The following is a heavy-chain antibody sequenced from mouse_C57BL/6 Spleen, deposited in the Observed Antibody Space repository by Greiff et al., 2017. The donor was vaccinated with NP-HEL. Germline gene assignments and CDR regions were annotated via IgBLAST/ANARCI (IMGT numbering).Heavy chain of an antibody. D-gene: IGHD2-3*01. CDR1: GFTFTDYY. V-gene: IGHV7-3*01. CDR3: ARYEGYWEFAY. CDR2: IRNKANGYTT. J-gene: IGHJ3*01. Sequence: EVKLVESGGGLVQPGGSLSLSCAASGFTFTDYYMSWVRQPPGKALEWLGFIRNKANGYTTEYSASVKGRFTISRDNSQSILYLQMKALRAEDSATYYCARYEGYWEFAYWGQGTLVTVSA.